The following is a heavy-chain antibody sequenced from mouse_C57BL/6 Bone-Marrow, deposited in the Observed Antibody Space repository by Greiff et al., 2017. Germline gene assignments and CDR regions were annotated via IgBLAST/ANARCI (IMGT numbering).Heavy chain of an antibody. Sequence: QVQLQQPGAELVKPGASVKLSCKASGYTFTSYWMQWVKQRPGQGLEWIGEIDPSDSYTNYNQKIKGKATLTVDTSSSTAYMQLSSLTSEDSAVYYCARGGVTTVVGGDYFDYWGQGTTLTVSS. J-gene: IGHJ2*01. D-gene: IGHD1-1*01. CDR1: GYTFTSYW. V-gene: IGHV1-50*01. CDR3: ARGGVTTVVGGDYFDY. CDR2: IDPSDSYT.